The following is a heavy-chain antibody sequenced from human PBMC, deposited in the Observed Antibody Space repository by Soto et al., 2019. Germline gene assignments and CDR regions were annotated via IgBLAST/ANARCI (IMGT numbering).Heavy chain of an antibody. V-gene: IGHV1-58*02. CDR2: IVVGSGHT. J-gene: IGHJ4*02. CDR1: GFTFTNSV. CDR3: AAVQGGGATSHF. D-gene: IGHD1-26*01. Sequence: SVKVSCKASGFTFTNSVIQWVRQARGQRLEWMGWIVVGSGHTNYAQKFQERLTITRYMSTSTAYMELSSLTLEDTAVYYCAAVQGGGATSHFGGPGPLVTDSS.